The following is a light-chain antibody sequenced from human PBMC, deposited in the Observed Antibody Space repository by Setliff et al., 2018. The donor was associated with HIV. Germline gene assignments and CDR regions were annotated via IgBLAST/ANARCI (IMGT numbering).Light chain of an antibody. V-gene: IGLV3-21*04. CDR2: YDN. CDR3: QVWDTGSDPPCV. CDR1: NIGSES. J-gene: IGLJ1*01. Sequence: SYELAQPPSVSVAPGKTARITCGGDNIGSESVHWYQQKPGQAPVVVIYYDNDRPSGIPERFSCSISGNTATLTISRVEAGDEADYFCQVWDTGSDPPCVFAAGTKVTVL.